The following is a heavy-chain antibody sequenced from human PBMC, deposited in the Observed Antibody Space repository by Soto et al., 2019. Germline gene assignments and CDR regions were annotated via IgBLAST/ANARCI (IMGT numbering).Heavy chain of an antibody. CDR1: SGSFSGYY. CDR2: IYHGLSI. Sequence: SETLSLTCAVYSGSFSGYYWSWIRQPPGKGLEWIGEIYHGLSIVYNPSLKSRVTISGDSSKNQFSLRLSSVTAADTAVYYCARHGGYYFDYWGQGXLVTVYS. CDR3: ARHGGYYFDY. V-gene: IGHV4-34*01. J-gene: IGHJ4*02. D-gene: IGHD3-16*01.